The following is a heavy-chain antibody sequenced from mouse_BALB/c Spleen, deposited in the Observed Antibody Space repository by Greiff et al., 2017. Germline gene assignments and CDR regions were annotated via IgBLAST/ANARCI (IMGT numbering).Heavy chain of an antibody. J-gene: IGHJ4*01. Sequence: EVQVVESGAELVKPGASVKLSCTASGFNIKDTYMHWVKQRPEQGLEWIGRIDPANGNTKYDPKFQGKATITADTSSNTAYLQLSSLTSEDTAVYYCASPQLGEAMDYWGQGTSVTVSS. V-gene: IGHV14-3*02. CDR3: ASPQLGEAMDY. D-gene: IGHD4-1*02. CDR2: IDPANGNT. CDR1: GFNIKDTY.